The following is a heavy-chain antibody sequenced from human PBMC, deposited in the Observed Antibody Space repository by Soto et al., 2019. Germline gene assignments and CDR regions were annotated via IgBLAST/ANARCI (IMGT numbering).Heavy chain of an antibody. V-gene: IGHV3-30-3*01. D-gene: IGHD1-7*01. Sequence: RRLSCAASGFTFSSYAMHWVRQAPGKGLEWVAVISYDGSNKYYADSVKGRFTISRDNSKNTLYLQMNSLRAEDTAVYYCARALGITGTTEYFDYWGQGTLVTVSS. CDR2: ISYDGSNK. J-gene: IGHJ4*02. CDR3: ARALGITGTTEYFDY. CDR1: GFTFSSYA.